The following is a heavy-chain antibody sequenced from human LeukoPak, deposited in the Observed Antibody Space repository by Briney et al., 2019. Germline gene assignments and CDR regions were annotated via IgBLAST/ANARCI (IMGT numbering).Heavy chain of an antibody. CDR1: GFTFSSYA. CDR2: ISGSGGST. Sequence: PGGSLRLSCAASGFTFSSYAMSWVRQAPGKGLEWVSAISGSGGSTYYADSVKGRFTISRDNSKNTLYLQMSSLRAEDTAVYYCAKANYYDSSGPEDVWGQGTSVTVSS. CDR3: AKANYYDSSGPEDV. V-gene: IGHV3-23*01. D-gene: IGHD3-22*01. J-gene: IGHJ6*02.